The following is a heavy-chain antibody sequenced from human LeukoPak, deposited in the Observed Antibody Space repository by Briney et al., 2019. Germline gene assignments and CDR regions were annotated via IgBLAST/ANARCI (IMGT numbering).Heavy chain of an antibody. Sequence: PSETLSLTCTVSGDSIRNYYWSWILQPAGKGLEWIGRINTSGNSNYNPSLGSRVTMSVDTSKNQFSLNLSSVTAADTAVYYCAREGGGPRWLDPWGQGPLVTVSS. CDR1: GDSIRNYY. CDR2: INTSGNS. V-gene: IGHV4-4*07. J-gene: IGHJ5*02. D-gene: IGHD6-25*01. CDR3: AREGGGPRWLDP.